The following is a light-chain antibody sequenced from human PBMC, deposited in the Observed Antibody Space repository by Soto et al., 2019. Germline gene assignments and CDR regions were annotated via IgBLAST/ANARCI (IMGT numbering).Light chain of an antibody. CDR2: GAS. CDR1: QSVSSSY. V-gene: IGKV3-20*01. CDR3: QQYCSSPVT. Sequence: EIVLTQSPGTLSLSPGERATLSCRASQSVSSSYLAWYQQKSGQAPRLLIYGASSRATGIPDRFSGSGSGTDFTLTISRLEPEDFAVYYCQQYCSSPVTFGPGTKVDIK. J-gene: IGKJ3*01.